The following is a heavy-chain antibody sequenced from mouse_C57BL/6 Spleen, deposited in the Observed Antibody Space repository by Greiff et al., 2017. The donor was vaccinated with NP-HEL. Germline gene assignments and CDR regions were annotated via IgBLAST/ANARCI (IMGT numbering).Heavy chain of an antibody. CDR2: ISSGSSTI. Sequence: EVQGVESGGGLVKPGGSLKLSCAASGFTFSDYGMHWVRQAPEKGLEWVAYISSGSSTIYYADTVKGRFTISRDNAKNTLFLQMTSLRSEDTAMYYCARGGLTNPFAYWGQGTLVTVSA. CDR3: ARGGLTNPFAY. CDR1: GFTFSDYG. D-gene: IGHD1-3*01. V-gene: IGHV5-17*01. J-gene: IGHJ3*01.